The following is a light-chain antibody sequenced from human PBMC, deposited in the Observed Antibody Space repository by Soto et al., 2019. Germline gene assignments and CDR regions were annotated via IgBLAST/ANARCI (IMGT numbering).Light chain of an antibody. V-gene: IGLV1-40*01. CDR1: SSNIGAGHD. J-gene: IGLJ1*01. CDR2: GNG. CDR3: HSYYSSRSGSEV. Sequence: QAVVTQPPSVSGAPGQRVTISCTGSSSNIGAGHDVHWYQRLPGTAPKLLIYGNGNRPSGVPDRFSGSKSGTSASLAITGLRAEDEAEYYCHSYYSSRSGSEVFGNGTKVTVL.